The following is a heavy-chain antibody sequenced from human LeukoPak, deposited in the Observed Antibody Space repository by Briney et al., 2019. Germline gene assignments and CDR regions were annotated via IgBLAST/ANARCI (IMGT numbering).Heavy chain of an antibody. V-gene: IGHV1-2*02. CDR2: INPISGGT. CDR1: GYTFTGYY. J-gene: IGHJ6*02. D-gene: IGHD6-13*01. Sequence: ASLKVSCTASGYTFTGYYMHWVRQAPGHGLEWMGWINPISGGTNYAQRFQGRVTMTRDTSISTANMELSRLRSDDTAVYYCARAVSGSSWDTSYGMDVWGQGTTVTVSS. CDR3: ARAVSGSSWDTSYGMDV.